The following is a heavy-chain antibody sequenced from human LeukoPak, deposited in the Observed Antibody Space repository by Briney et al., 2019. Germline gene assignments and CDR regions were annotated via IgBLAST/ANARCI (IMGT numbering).Heavy chain of an antibody. CDR3: AGEGPLTTDYYYYGMDV. CDR1: GFTLSSYS. Sequence: PGGSLRLSCAASGFTLSSYSMNWVRQAPGKGLEWVAYVSSRSSIIYDADSVKGRFTISRDNAKNSLYLQMNSLRDEDTAVYYCAGEGPLTTDYYYYGMDVWGQGTTVTVSS. D-gene: IGHD1-14*01. CDR2: VSSRSSII. V-gene: IGHV3-48*02. J-gene: IGHJ6*02.